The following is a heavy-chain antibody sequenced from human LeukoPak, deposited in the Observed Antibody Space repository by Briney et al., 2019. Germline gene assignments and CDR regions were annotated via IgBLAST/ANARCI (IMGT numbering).Heavy chain of an antibody. J-gene: IGHJ5*02. V-gene: IGHV3-43*02. CDR1: GFTFDDFA. CDR2: ISGDGGVT. D-gene: IGHD3-10*01. CDR3: AKDLSAYYYGSGSYRA. Sequence: PGGSLRLFCAASGFTFDDFAMHWVRQAPGKGLEGVYLISGDGGVTNYGDSVKGRFTISRDNSKNSLYLQMNSLRTEDTALYYCAKDLSAYYYGSGSYRAWGQGTLVTVSS.